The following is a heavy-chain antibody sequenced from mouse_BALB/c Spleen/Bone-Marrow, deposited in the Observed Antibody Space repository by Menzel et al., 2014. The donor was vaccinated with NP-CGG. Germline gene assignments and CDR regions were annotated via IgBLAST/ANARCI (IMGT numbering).Heavy chain of an antibody. V-gene: IGHV4-1*02. J-gene: IGHJ2*01. D-gene: IGHD1-1*01. CDR1: GFDFSRYW. CDR2: INPDSRTI. CDR3: ARPDYYGYLNY. Sequence: DVMLVESGGGLVQPGGSLKLSCAASGFDFSRYWMSWVRQAPGKGLEWIGEINPDSRTINYSPSLKDKFIISRDNAKNTLYLRLNKVRSEDTALYYCARPDYYGYLNYWGQGNTLTVSS.